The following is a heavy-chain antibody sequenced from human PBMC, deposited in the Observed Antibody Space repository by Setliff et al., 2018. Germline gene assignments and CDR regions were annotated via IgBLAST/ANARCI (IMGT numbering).Heavy chain of an antibody. D-gene: IGHD1-26*01. V-gene: IGHV4-4*02. J-gene: IGHJ2*01. CDR2: IYHSGST. Sequence: SETLSLTCAVSGGSISSSNWWSWVRQPPGKGLEWIGEIYHSGSTYYNPSLKSRVTISVDTSKNQFSLKLSSVTAADTAVYYCARGAAYYWYFDLWGRGTLVTVSS. CDR3: ARGAAYYWYFDL. CDR1: GGSISSSNW.